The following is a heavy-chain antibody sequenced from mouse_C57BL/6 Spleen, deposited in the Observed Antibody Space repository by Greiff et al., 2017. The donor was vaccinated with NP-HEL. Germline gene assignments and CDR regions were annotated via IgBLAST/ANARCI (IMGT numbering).Heavy chain of an antibody. CDR1: GFTFSDYY. CDR2: INYDGSST. V-gene: IGHV5-16*01. J-gene: IGHJ1*03. D-gene: IGHD1-1*01. Sequence: EVKLMESEGGLVQPGSSMKLSCTASGFTFSDYYMAWVRQVPEKGLEWVANINYDGSSTYYLDSLKSRFIISRDNAKNILYLQMSSLKSEDTATYYCARPYYGSRYWYFDVWGTGTTVTVSS. CDR3: ARPYYGSRYWYFDV.